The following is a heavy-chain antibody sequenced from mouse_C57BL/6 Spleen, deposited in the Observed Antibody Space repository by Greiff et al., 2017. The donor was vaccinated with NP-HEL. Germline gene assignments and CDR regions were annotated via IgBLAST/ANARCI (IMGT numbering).Heavy chain of an antibody. CDR1: GFSLTSYG. CDR3: ARKRDYGSSYAMDY. Sequence: VKLQESGPGLVQPSQSLSITCTVSGFSLTSYGVHWVRQSPGKGLEWLGVIWSGGSTDYNAAFISRLSISKDNSKSQVFFKMNSLQADDTAIYYCARKRDYGSSYAMDYWGQGTSVTVSS. V-gene: IGHV2-2*01. J-gene: IGHJ4*01. D-gene: IGHD1-1*01. CDR2: IWSGGST.